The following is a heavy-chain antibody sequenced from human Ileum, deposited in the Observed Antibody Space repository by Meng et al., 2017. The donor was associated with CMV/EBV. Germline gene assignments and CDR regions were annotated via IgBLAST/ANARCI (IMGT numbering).Heavy chain of an antibody. D-gene: IGHD3-10*01. V-gene: IGHV3-11*05. CDR3: MGYYGSGSPRE. Sequence: VQRVLSVGGVFKPGDSLRLSCEGSEASFSDYYMRWIRQAPGKGLEWLSFISSRGTDTEYADSVKGRFTISRDNGKKSLYLQMDRLGVDDTAVYYCMGYYGSGSPREWGQGNLVTVSS. J-gene: IGHJ4*02. CDR1: EASFSDYY. CDR2: ISSRGTDT.